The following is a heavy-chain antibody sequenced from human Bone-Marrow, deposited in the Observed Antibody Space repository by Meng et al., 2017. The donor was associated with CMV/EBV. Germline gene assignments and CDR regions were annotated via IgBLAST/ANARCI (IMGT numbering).Heavy chain of an antibody. CDR3: ARGPYCSSTSCYLEAFDY. CDR2: IYYSGST. D-gene: IGHD2-2*01. CDR1: GGSISSYY. Sequence: SETLSLTCTVSGGSISSYYWSWIRQPPGKGLEWIGYIYYSGSTNYNPSLKSRVTISVDTSKNQFSLNLSSVTAADTAVYYCARGPYCSSTSCYLEAFDYWGQGTLVTVSS. V-gene: IGHV4-59*12. J-gene: IGHJ4*02.